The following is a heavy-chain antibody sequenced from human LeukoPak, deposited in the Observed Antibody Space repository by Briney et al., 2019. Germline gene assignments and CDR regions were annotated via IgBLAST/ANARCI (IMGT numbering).Heavy chain of an antibody. D-gene: IGHD4-17*01. CDR3: TREEEVTTPSLFDY. Sequence: GGSLRLSCTASGFTFCDYAMSWVRQAPGKGLEWVGFIRSKAYGGTTEYAASVKGRFPISRDDSKSIAYLQMNSLKTEDTAVYYCTREEEVTTPSLFDYWGQGTLVTVSS. CDR1: GFTFCDYA. J-gene: IGHJ4*02. CDR2: IRSKAYGGTT. V-gene: IGHV3-49*04.